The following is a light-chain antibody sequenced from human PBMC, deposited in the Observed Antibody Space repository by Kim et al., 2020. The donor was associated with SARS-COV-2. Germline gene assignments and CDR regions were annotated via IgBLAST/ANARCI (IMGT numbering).Light chain of an antibody. J-gene: IGLJ3*02. CDR2: EDN. Sequence: GKTVTIACTRSSRSSASNYVQWYQQRPGSSPTTVIYEDNQRPSGVPDRFSGSIDSSSNSASLTISGLKTEDEADYDCQSYDSSNQVFGGGTQLTVL. V-gene: IGLV6-57*01. CDR1: SRSSASNY. CDR3: QSYDSSNQV.